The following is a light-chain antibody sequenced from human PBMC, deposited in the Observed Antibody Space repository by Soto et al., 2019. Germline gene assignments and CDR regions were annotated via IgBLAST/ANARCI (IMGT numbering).Light chain of an antibody. Sequence: QSALTQPASVSGSPGQSITISCTGTSSDVGGYNYVSWYQQHPGKAPKLMIYDVSNRPSGVSNRFSGSKSGNTASLTISGRQAEDEADYYFSSYTRSSTVVFGGGTQLNVL. CDR3: SSYTRSSTVV. CDR1: SSDVGGYNY. V-gene: IGLV2-14*03. CDR2: DVS. J-gene: IGLJ2*01.